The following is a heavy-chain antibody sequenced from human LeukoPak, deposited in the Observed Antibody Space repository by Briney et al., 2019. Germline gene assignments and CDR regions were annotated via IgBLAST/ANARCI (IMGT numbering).Heavy chain of an antibody. CDR3: ARDLDLDY. J-gene: IGHJ4*02. CDR1: GFTFDDYA. V-gene: IGHV3-9*01. CDR2: ISWNSGSI. Sequence: GGSLRLSCAASGFTFDDYAMHWVRQAPGKGLEWVSGISWNSGSIGYADSVKGRFTISRDNARNSLYLQMNSLRDEDTAVYYCARDLDLDYWGQGTLVTVSS.